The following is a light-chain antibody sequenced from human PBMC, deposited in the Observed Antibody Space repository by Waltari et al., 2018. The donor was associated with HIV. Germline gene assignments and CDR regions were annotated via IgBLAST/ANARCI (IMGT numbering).Light chain of an antibody. J-gene: IGLJ2*01. CDR1: SSDVGGYNY. Sequence: QSALTQPPSASGSLGQSVTISCTGTSSDVGGYNYVSWYQQYPGEAPKLIIYDVNKRPSGVPDRFSGSKSGNTASLTVSGLQGEDEAQYYRSAYAGSNNLVLFGGGTKLTVL. CDR2: DVN. CDR3: SAYAGSNNLVL. V-gene: IGLV2-8*01.